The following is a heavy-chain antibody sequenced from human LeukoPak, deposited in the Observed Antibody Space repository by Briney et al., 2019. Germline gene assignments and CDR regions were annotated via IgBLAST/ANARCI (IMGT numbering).Heavy chain of an antibody. D-gene: IGHD2-15*01. J-gene: IGHJ4*02. CDR2: ITKSGNTI. CDR1: GFTFNEYE. Sequence: WGSLRLSCAASGFTFNEYEMNWVRQTPGKGLEWISSITKSGNTIYYADSVKGRFFISRDNARHSLDLQLNSLRAEDTAVYYCAKDGSGCSGGSCYQNFDYWGQGTLVTVSS. V-gene: IGHV3-48*03. CDR3: AKDGSGCSGGSCYQNFDY.